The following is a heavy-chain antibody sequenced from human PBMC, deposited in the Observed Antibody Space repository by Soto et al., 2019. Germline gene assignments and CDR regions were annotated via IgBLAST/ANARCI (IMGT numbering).Heavy chain of an antibody. CDR2: IYYSGST. D-gene: IGHD1-1*01. V-gene: IGHV4-59*01. CDR3: ARRPWAWNVGIFDP. J-gene: IGHJ5*02. CDR1: GGSISNYY. Sequence: SETLSLTCTVSGGSISNYYWSWIRHPPGKKLEWIGYIYYSGSTNYNPSLKSRVTISVDTSKNQFSLKLYSVTTADTAMYYCARRPWAWNVGIFDPWGQGTLVTVSS.